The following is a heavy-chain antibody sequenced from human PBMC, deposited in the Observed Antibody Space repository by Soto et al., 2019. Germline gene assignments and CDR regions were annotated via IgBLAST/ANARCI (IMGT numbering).Heavy chain of an antibody. J-gene: IGHJ4*02. CDR2: MYPSGSS. V-gene: IGHV4-4*02. Sequence: QVQLQESGPGLVKPSETLSLTCAVSGGSIDTPNWWSWYRRPPGKGLEWIGEMYPSGSSNRNPSLNRRVTISLDTSNNHFSLQLTSLTAADTAIYYCAREGFDHRTDSWGQGIPVTVSS. CDR3: AREGFDHRTDS. CDR1: GGSIDTPNW.